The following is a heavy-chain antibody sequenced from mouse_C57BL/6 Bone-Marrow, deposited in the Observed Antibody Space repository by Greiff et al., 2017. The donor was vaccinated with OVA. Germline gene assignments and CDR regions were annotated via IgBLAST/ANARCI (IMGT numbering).Heavy chain of an antibody. CDR2: IYPGDGDT. Sequence: VQLKQSGPELVKPGASVKISCKASGYAFSSSWMNWVKQRPGKGLEWIGRIYPGDGDTNYNGKFKGKATLTADKSSSTAYMQLSSLTSEDSAVYFCAREEVFITTVVATSYFDYWGQGTTLTVSS. CDR1: GYAFSSSW. CDR3: AREEVFITTVVATSYFDY. J-gene: IGHJ2*01. V-gene: IGHV1-82*01. D-gene: IGHD1-1*01.